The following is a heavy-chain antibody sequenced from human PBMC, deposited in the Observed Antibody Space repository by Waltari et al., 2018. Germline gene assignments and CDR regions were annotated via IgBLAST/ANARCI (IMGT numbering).Heavy chain of an antibody. CDR1: GGTFSSYA. CDR3: ARGVAAPRKTYPYYYGMDV. Sequence: QVQLVQSGAEVKKPGSSVKVSCKASGGTFSSYAISWVRQAPGQGLEWMGRIIPIFGTANYAQKFQGRVTITADKSTSTAYMELSSLRSEDTAVYYCARGVAAPRKTYPYYYGMDVWGQGTTVTVSS. J-gene: IGHJ6*02. D-gene: IGHD6-6*01. CDR2: IIPIFGTA. V-gene: IGHV1-69*08.